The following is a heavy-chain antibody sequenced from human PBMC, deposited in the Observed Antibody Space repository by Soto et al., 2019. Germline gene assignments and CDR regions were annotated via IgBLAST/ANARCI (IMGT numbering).Heavy chain of an antibody. V-gene: IGHV1-69*01. CDR3: ARAGQRERITYYYYYGMDV. CDR2: IIPIFGTA. D-gene: IGHD3-16*01. J-gene: IGHJ6*02. Sequence: VQLVQSGAEVKKPGSSVKVSCKASGGTFSSYAISWVRQAPGQGLEWMGGIIPIFGTANYAQKFQGRVTITEDEATSTAYMELSSLRSEDTAVYYCARAGQRERITYYYYYGMDVWGQGTTVTVSS. CDR1: GGTFSSYA.